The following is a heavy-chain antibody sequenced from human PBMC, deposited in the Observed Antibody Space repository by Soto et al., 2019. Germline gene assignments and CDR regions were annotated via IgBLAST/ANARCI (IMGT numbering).Heavy chain of an antibody. CDR1: GFTFSSYE. V-gene: IGHV3-48*03. J-gene: IGHJ6*02. CDR2: ISSSGSTI. D-gene: IGHD3-16*01. Sequence: EVQLVESGGGLVQPGGSLRLSCAASGFTFSSYEMNWVRQAPGKGLEWVSYISSSGSTIYYADSVKGRFTISRDNAKNSLYLQMNSLRVEDTAVYYCARSGEYYYGMDVWGQGTTVTVSS. CDR3: ARSGEYYYGMDV.